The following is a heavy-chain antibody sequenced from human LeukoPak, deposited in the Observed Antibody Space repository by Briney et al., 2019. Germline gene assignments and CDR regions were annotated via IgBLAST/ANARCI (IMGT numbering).Heavy chain of an antibody. Sequence: GESPKISCKGSGYSFTSYWIGWVRQMPGKGLEWMGIIYPHDSDTRYSPSFQGQVTISVDKSISTAYLQWTSLKASDTAMYYCASPSGSSLDDGFDIWGQGTMVTVSS. CDR1: GYSFTSYW. V-gene: IGHV5-51*01. CDR3: ASPSGSSLDDGFDI. D-gene: IGHD1-26*01. CDR2: IYPHDSDT. J-gene: IGHJ3*02.